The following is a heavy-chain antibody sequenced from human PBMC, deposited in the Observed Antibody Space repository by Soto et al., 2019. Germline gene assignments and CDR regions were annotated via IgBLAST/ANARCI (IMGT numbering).Heavy chain of an antibody. CDR1: GFTFSSYG. CDR2: SSATGAGT. J-gene: IGHJ4*02. Sequence: GGSLRLSCAASGFTFSSYGMTWVRQAPGKGLEWVSFSSATGAGTYYADSVKGRFTISRDNSKNTLYLQMTSLRADDTAVYYCAKDRRAGGNYGFYSDFWGQGALVTVSS. D-gene: IGHD1-7*01. V-gene: IGHV3-23*01. CDR3: AKDRRAGGNYGFYSDF.